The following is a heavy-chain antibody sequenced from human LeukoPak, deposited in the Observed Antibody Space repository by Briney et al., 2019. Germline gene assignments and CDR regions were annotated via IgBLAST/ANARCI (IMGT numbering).Heavy chain of an antibody. V-gene: IGHV4-59*01. J-gene: IGHJ6*02. CDR3: ARDSVPLGSPTYYGMDV. CDR2: IYYSGST. Sequence: KSSETLSLTCTVSGGSISSYYWSWIRQPPGKGLEWIGYIYYSGSTNYNPSLKSRVTISVDTSKNQFSLKLSSVTAADTAVYYCARDSVPLGSPTYYGMDVWGQGTTVTVSS. CDR1: GGSISSYY. D-gene: IGHD2-15*01.